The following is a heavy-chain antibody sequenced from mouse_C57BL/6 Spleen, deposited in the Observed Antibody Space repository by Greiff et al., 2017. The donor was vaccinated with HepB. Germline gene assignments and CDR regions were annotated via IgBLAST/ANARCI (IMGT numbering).Heavy chain of an antibody. V-gene: IGHV1-19*01. CDR2: INPYNGGT. J-gene: IGHJ4*01. CDR3: ARERATVAHAMDY. Sequence: VQLQQSGPVLVKPGASVKMSCKASGYTFTDYYMNWVKQSHGKSLEWIGVINPYNGGTSYNQKFKGKATLTVDKSSSTAYMELNSLTSEDSAVYYCARERATVAHAMDYWGQGTSVTVSS. D-gene: IGHD1-1*01. CDR1: GYTFTDYY.